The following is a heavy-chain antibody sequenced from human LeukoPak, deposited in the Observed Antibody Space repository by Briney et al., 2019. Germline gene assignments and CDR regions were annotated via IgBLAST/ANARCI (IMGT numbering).Heavy chain of an antibody. CDR3: AGHGYGNDLGAFDI. Sequence: PSETLSLTCTGAGGSISSGSYYWRWIRQPAGKGLEWIGRIYTSGSTNYNPSLKSRVAIELDTSKNQFSLKLSSVTAADTAVYYCAGHGYGNDLGAFDIWGQGTMVTVSS. D-gene: IGHD1-1*01. CDR1: GGSISSGSYY. J-gene: IGHJ3*02. CDR2: IYTSGST. V-gene: IGHV4-61*02.